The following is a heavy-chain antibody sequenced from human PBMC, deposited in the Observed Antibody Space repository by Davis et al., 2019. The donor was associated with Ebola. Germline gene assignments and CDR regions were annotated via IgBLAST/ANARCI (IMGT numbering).Heavy chain of an antibody. CDR1: GASISRGGFS. D-gene: IGHD6-6*01. CDR2: IFYSGST. J-gene: IGHJ4*02. Sequence: MPSETLSLTCAVSGASISRGGFSWSCIRQPPGKGPEWIGCIFYSGSTYYNPSLKSRVSISVDTSKTQFSLKLNSVTAADTAVYYCARIRQQFAYFDYWGQGTLVTVSS. CDR3: ARIRQQFAYFDY. V-gene: IGHV4-30-4*07.